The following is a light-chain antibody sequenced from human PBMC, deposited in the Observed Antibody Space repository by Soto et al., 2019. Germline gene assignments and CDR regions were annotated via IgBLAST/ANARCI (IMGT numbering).Light chain of an antibody. Sequence: DIQMTQSPSSLSASVGDRVTITCRASQGISNYLAWYQQIPGKVPKLLISAASTLQSGVPSRFSGSGSGTDFTITNSIDQPEDVTSYNCQKYTNAPAFGGGTKVK. CDR2: AAS. V-gene: IGKV1-27*01. J-gene: IGKJ4*01. CDR3: QKYTNAPA. CDR1: QGISNY.